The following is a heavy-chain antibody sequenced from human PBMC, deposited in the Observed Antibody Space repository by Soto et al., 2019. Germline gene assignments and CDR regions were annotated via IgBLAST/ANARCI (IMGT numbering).Heavy chain of an antibody. CDR1: GASVSSGSFY. J-gene: IGHJ4*02. Sequence: SETLSLTCSVSGASVSSGSFYWSWIRQPPGKGLEWIGFIYNNETFNYDPSLKSRVTLSVDTSKHQFSLKLSSVTAADTAVYYCARVPLRYSSSHNFDSWGQGALVTVSS. CDR2: IYNNETF. CDR3: ARVPLRYSSSHNFDS. D-gene: IGHD6-19*01. V-gene: IGHV4-61*01.